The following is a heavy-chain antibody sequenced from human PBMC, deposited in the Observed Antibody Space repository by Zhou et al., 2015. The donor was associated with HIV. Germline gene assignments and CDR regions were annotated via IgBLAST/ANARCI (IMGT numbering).Heavy chain of an antibody. Sequence: QVQLVQSGAEVKKPGSSVKVSCKASGGTFSSYAISWVRQAPGQGLEWMGGISAYNGNTNYAQKLQGRVTMTTDTSTSTAYMELRSLRSDDTAVYYCARVSGVRGVDAFDIWGQGTMVTVSS. CDR2: ISAYNGNT. V-gene: IGHV1-18*01. D-gene: IGHD3-10*01. CDR3: ARVSGVRGVDAFDI. CDR1: GGTFSSYA. J-gene: IGHJ3*02.